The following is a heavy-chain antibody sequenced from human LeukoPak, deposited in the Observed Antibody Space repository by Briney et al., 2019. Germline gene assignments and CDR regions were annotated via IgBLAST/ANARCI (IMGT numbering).Heavy chain of an antibody. CDR2: IYYSGST. V-gene: IGHV4-59*12. CDR3: ARELIGYCSSTSCLGYMDV. J-gene: IGHJ6*03. CDR1: GASISSSY. Sequence: SETLSLTCTVSGASISSSYWSWIRQSPGKGLEWIGYIYYSGSTNYNPSLNSRVTMSVDTSKNQFSLKLSSVTAADTAVYYCARELIGYCSSTSCLGYMDVWGKGTTVTVSS. D-gene: IGHD2-2*01.